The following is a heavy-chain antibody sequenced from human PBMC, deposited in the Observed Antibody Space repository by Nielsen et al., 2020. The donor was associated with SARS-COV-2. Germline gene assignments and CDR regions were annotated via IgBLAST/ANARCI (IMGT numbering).Heavy chain of an antibody. D-gene: IGHD1-26*01. V-gene: IGHV4-31*03. Sequence: LRLSCTVSGGSISSGDYYWSWIRQHPGKGLEWIGYIYYSGSTYYNPSLKSRVTISVDTSKNQFSLKLSSVTAADTAVYYCARGKWEHPDYWGQGTLVTVSS. CDR3: ARGKWEHPDY. J-gene: IGHJ4*02. CDR1: GGSISSGDYY. CDR2: IYYSGST.